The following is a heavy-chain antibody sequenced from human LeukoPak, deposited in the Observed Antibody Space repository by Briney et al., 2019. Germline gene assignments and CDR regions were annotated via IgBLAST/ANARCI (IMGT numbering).Heavy chain of an antibody. CDR2: ISSSNRYT. CDR3: VRPSMEGYYFDY. Sequence: GGSLRLSCAASGFTFSDYYMSWIRQAPGKGLEWVSYISSSNRYTNYADSVKGRFTISRDNAKNSLYLQMNSLRAEDTAVYYCVRPSMEGYYFDYWGQGTLVTVSS. J-gene: IGHJ4*02. CDR1: GFTFSDYY. D-gene: IGHD2/OR15-2a*01. V-gene: IGHV3-11*06.